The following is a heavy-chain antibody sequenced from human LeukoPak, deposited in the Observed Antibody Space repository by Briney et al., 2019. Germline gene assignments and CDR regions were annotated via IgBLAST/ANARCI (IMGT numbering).Heavy chain of an antibody. V-gene: IGHV3-7*01. CDR1: GFIFSSFW. J-gene: IGHJ4*02. D-gene: IGHD3-22*01. CDR3: ATSYDSSGCD. Sequence: GGSLRLSCTASGFIFSSFWMAWVRQAPGKGLEWVANIKPDGSLQFYGDSVKGRVTISRDNAKNSLYLQMNNLRAEDTALYYCATSYDSSGCDWGQGTLVTVSS. CDR2: IKPDGSLQ.